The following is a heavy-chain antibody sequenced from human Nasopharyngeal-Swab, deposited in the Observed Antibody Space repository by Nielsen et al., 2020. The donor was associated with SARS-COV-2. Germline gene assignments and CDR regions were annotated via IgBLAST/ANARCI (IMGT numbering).Heavy chain of an antibody. J-gene: IGHJ4*02. CDR1: GDSLISYY. CDR2: ISYTGNT. D-gene: IGHD5-24*01. V-gene: IGHV4-59*01. CDR3: AREGMTTIAFDY. Sequence: SETLSLTCTVSGDSLISYYWSWIRQSPGKGLEWIGYISYTGNTNSNPSLKSRVALSLDTSKNQFSLKLSSVTAADTAVYYCAREGMTTIAFDYWGQGTLVTVS.